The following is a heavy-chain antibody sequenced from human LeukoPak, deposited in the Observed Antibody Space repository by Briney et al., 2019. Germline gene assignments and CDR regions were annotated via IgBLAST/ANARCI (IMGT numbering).Heavy chain of an antibody. V-gene: IGHV1-69*04. J-gene: IGHJ4*02. D-gene: IGHD2-2*01. CDR3: ARSAGRYCSSTSCYDGEQFYY. Sequence: ASVKVSCKASGGTFSRYAISWVRQAPGQGLEWMGRIIPILGIANYAQKFQGRVTITADKSTSTAYMELSSLRSEDTAVYYCARSAGRYCSSTSCYDGEQFYYWGQGTLVTVSS. CDR1: GGTFSRYA. CDR2: IIPILGIA.